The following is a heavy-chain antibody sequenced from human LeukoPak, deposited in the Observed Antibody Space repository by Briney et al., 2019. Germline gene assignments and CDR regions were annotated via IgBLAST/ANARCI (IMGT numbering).Heavy chain of an antibody. V-gene: IGHV3-11*01. D-gene: IGHD6-19*01. Sequence: PGGSLRLYCAAPGFTFSDYYMSWIRQAPGKGLGWVSYISSSGSTIYYADSVKGRFTISRDNAKNSLYLQMNSLRAEDTAVYYGASRSPGDSSGWYAPLDWGQGNLVTVSS. CDR1: GFTFSDYY. CDR2: ISSSGSTI. J-gene: IGHJ4*02. CDR3: ASRSPGDSSGWYAPLD.